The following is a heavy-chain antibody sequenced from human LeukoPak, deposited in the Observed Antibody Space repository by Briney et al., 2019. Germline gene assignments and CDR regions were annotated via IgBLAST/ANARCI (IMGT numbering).Heavy chain of an antibody. Sequence: GGSLRLSCAASEFTFSNYAMTWVRQAPGKGLEWVSGITGSGGFTYYADSVQGRFTVSRDNSKNTLYLQMNSLRAEDTATYYCAKDRDSSSHYFYYNMDVWGQGATVTVSS. V-gene: IGHV3-23*01. CDR1: EFTFSNYA. CDR3: AKDRDSSSHYFYYNMDV. J-gene: IGHJ6*02. D-gene: IGHD6-13*01. CDR2: ITGSGGFT.